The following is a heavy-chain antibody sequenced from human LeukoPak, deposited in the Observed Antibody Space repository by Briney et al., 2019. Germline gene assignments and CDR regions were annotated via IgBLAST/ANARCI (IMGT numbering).Heavy chain of an antibody. CDR2: LKSKTDGGTT. Sequence: SGGSLRLSCAASGFTLTDAWVSWVRQPPGKGLEWVGHLKSKTDGGTTDYAAPAKGRFTISRDGSKNTLYLQMNSLKTEDTAVYYCTKFFPGRRDYVWESYRYLAFDIWGHGTMVTVSS. J-gene: IGHJ3*02. V-gene: IGHV3-15*01. D-gene: IGHD3-16*02. CDR1: GFTLTDAW. CDR3: TKFFPGRRDYVWESYRYLAFDI.